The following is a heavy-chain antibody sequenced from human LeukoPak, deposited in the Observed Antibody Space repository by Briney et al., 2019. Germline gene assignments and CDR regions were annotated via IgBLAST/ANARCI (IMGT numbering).Heavy chain of an antibody. CDR2: ISSSSSYI. Sequence: PGGSLRLSCAASGFTFSSYSMNWVRQAPGEGLEWVSSISSSSSYIYYADSVKGRFTISRDNTKNSLYLQMNSLRADDTAVYYCVRGVLSLNYWGQGTLVTVSS. CDR1: GFTFSSYS. CDR3: VRGVLSLNY. D-gene: IGHD3-16*02. J-gene: IGHJ4*02. V-gene: IGHV3-21*01.